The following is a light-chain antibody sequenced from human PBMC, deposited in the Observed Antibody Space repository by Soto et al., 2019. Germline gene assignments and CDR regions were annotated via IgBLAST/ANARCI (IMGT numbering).Light chain of an antibody. V-gene: IGLV2-14*01. Sequence: QSALTQPASVSGSPGQSITISCTGTSSDVGGYNYVAWYQQHPGKAPKLMISEVTDRPSGVSNRFSGSKSGNTASLTISGLQAEDEADYYCSSYTSSSTDVFGPGTKVTVL. CDR3: SSYTSSSTDV. CDR2: EVT. J-gene: IGLJ1*01. CDR1: SSDVGGYNY.